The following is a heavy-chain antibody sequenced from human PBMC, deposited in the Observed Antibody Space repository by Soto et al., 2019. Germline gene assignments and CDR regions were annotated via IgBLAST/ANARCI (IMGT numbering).Heavy chain of an antibody. V-gene: IGHV3-23*01. Sequence: AGSLRLSCAASGFTFSSYAMSWVRQAPGKGLEWVSAISGSGGSTYYADSVKGRFTISRDNSKNTLYLQMNSLRAEDTAVYYCAKKLRYFDWSFDYWGQGTLVTVSS. J-gene: IGHJ4*02. D-gene: IGHD3-9*01. CDR1: GFTFSSYA. CDR2: ISGSGGST. CDR3: AKKLRYFDWSFDY.